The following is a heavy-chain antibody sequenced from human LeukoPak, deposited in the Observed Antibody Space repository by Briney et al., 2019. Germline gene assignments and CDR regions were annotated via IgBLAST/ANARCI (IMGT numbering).Heavy chain of an antibody. D-gene: IGHD1-26*01. CDR1: GFTFSGYW. J-gene: IGHJ4*02. V-gene: IGHV3-74*01. Sequence: GGSLRLSCAASGFTFSGYWMHWVRQAPGKGLVWVSRINSDGYSTSYADSVKGRFTISRENAKNSLYLQMNSLRAEDTAVYYCANVHIVGATAYWGQGTLVTVSS. CDR3: ANVHIVGATAY. CDR2: INSDGYST.